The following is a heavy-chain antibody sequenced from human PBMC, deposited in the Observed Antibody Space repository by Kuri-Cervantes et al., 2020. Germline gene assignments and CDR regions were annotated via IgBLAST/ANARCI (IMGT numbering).Heavy chain of an antibody. V-gene: IGHV1-69*05. CDR3: ARRAALGIAAAGY. Sequence: SVKVSCKASGGTFSSYAISWVRQAPGQGLEWMGGIIPIFGTANYAQKFQGRVTITTDESTNTAYMELSSLRSEDTAVYYCARRAALGIAAAGYWGQGTLVTVSS. D-gene: IGHD6-13*01. J-gene: IGHJ4*02. CDR2: IIPIFGTA. CDR1: GGTFSSYA.